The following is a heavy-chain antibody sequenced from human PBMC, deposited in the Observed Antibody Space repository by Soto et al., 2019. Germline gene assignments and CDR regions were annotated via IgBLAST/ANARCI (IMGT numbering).Heavy chain of an antibody. J-gene: IGHJ4*02. CDR1: GFTFSSYA. CDR2: ISGSGGST. Sequence: XXSLRLSFAASGFTFSSYAMRWVPQAPGKGLEWISAISGSGGSTYYADSVKGRFTISRDNSKNTLYLQMNSLRAEDTAVYYCAKDLPGIAAAGPAYFDYWGQGTLVTVSS. CDR3: AKDLPGIAAAGPAYFDY. V-gene: IGHV3-23*01. D-gene: IGHD6-13*01.